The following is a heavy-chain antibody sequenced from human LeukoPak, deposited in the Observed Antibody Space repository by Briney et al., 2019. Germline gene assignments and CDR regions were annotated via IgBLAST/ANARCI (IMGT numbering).Heavy chain of an antibody. CDR1: GYTFSDCY. V-gene: IGHV1-2*02. J-gene: IGHJ4*02. Sequence: GASVKVSCKTSGYTFSDCYIHWVRQAPGQGLEWMGWMNPNSGGTNYAQKFQGRVTMTRDTSISTAYMELSRLRSDDTAVYYCARDWDYYGSGPLYYFDYWGQGTLVTVSS. CDR2: MNPNSGGT. CDR3: ARDWDYYGSGPLYYFDY. D-gene: IGHD3-10*01.